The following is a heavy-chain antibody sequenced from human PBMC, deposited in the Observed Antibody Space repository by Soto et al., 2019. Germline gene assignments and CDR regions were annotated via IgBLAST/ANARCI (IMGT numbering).Heavy chain of an antibody. V-gene: IGHV1-69*06. J-gene: IGHJ6*02. CDR1: GGTFSSYA. D-gene: IGHD2-2*01. CDR2: IIPIFGTA. CDR3: ARGGVGLSSSYGYYYYYGMDV. Sequence: ASVKVSCKASGGTFSSYAISWVRQAPGQGLEWMGGIIPIFGTANYAQKFQGRVTITADKSTSTAYMELSSLRSEDTAVYYCARGGVGLSSSYGYYYYYGMDVWGQGTTVTASS.